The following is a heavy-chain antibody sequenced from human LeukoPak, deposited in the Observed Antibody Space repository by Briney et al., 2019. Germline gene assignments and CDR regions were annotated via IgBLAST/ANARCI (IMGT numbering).Heavy chain of an antibody. CDR1: GFTFSSYS. J-gene: IGHJ4*02. D-gene: IGHD5-18*01. CDR3: ARGAVDTAMVMDF. V-gene: IGHV3-48*01. CDR2: ISSTSSAI. Sequence: GGSLRLSCAASGFTFSSYSMNWVRQGLGKGLEWVSYISSTSSAIYYADFVKGRFTISRDNAKNSLYLQMNSLRAEDTAVYYCARGAVDTAMVMDFWGQGTLVTVSS.